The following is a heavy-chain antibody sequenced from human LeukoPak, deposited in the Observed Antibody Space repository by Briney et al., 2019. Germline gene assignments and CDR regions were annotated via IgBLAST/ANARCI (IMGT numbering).Heavy chain of an antibody. V-gene: IGHV3-21*01. CDR3: AREEGSGSYYNY. CDR2: ISSSSSYI. D-gene: IGHD3-10*01. J-gene: IGHJ4*02. Sequence: GGSLRLSCAASGFTFSSYSMNWVRQAPGKGLEWVSSISSSSSYIYYADSVKDRFTISRDNAKNSLYLQMNSLRAEDTAVYYCAREEGSGSYYNYWGQGTLVTVSS. CDR1: GFTFSSYS.